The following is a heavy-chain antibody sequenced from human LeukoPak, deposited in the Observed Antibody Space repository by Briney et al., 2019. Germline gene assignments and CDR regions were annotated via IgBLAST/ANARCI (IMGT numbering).Heavy chain of an antibody. J-gene: IGHJ4*02. D-gene: IGHD1-26*01. V-gene: IGHV3-7*01. CDR2: IKQDGSEK. CDR1: GFTFTTYW. CDR3: AREDHLGGSHDY. Sequence: QPGGSLRLSCAASGFTFTTYWMSWVRQAPGKGLEWVANIKQDGSEKHYMDSVKGRFTISRDNAKNSLYLQMNSLRAEDTAVYYCAREDHLGGSHDYWGQGTLVTVSS.